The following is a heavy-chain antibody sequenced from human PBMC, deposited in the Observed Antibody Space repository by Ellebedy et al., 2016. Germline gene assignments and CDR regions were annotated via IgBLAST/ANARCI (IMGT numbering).Heavy chain of an antibody. Sequence: ASVKVSXXASGYIFSTYGISWVRQAPGQGLEWMGWINVDSGNTKYAQNLQDRISLTTDRSANTVYMELRGLRSDDTATYYCTGERGGLKYVDHWGQGTLVTVSS. CDR2: INVDSGNT. CDR1: GYIFSTYG. J-gene: IGHJ4*02. V-gene: IGHV1-18*01. D-gene: IGHD2-15*01. CDR3: TGERGGLKYVDH.